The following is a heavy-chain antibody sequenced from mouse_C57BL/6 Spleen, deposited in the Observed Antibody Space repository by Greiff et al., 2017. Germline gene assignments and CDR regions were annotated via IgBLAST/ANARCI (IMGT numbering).Heavy chain of an antibody. J-gene: IGHJ2*01. CDR3: ARISLTGAYYFDY. D-gene: IGHD4-1*01. CDR2: IYPRSGNT. V-gene: IGHV1-81*01. CDR1: GYTFTSYG. Sequence: QVQLKQSGAELARPGASVKLSCKASGYTFTSYGISWVKQRTGQGLEWIGEIYPRSGNTYYNEKFKGKATLTADKSSSTAYMELRSLTSEDSAVYFCARISLTGAYYFDYWGQGTTLTVSS.